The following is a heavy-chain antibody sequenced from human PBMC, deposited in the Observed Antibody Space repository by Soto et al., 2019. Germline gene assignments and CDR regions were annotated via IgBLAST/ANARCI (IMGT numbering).Heavy chain of an antibody. Sequence: SETLSLTCTVSGGSISSGGYYWSWIRQHPGKGLEWIGYIYYSGSTYYSPSLKSRVTISVDTSKNQFSLKLSSVTAADTAVYYCARDVRVIVVVPAASDHYYYYMDGWGKGTKVTVSS. J-gene: IGHJ6*03. CDR3: ARDVRVIVVVPAASDHYYYYMDG. CDR2: IYYSGST. V-gene: IGHV4-31*03. D-gene: IGHD2-2*01. CDR1: GGSISSGGYY.